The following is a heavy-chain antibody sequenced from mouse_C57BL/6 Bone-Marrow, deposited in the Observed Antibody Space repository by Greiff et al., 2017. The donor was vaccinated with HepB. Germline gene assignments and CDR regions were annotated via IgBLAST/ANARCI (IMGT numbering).Heavy chain of an antibody. CDR2: SRNKANDYTT. CDR1: GFTFSDFY. J-gene: IGHJ4*01. D-gene: IGHD2-3*01. CDR3: ARDVYDGYYTMDY. Sequence: EVQGVESGGGLVQSGRSLRLSCATSGFTFSDFYMEWVRQAPGKGLEWIAASRNKANDYTTEYSASVKGRFIVSRDTSQSILYLQMNALRAEDTAIYYCARDVYDGYYTMDYWGQGTSVTVSS. V-gene: IGHV7-1*01.